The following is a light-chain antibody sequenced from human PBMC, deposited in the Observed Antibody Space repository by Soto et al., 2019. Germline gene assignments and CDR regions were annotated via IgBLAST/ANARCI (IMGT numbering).Light chain of an antibody. CDR3: SSYTSSTTRV. Sequence: QSALTQPASVSGSPGQSITISCTGTSSDVGGYNYVSWYQQHPGKAPKLMIYDVSNRPSGVSNRFSGSKSGNTASLTISGFQVEDGVVYSCSSYTSSTTRVFGTGTKVPVL. CDR1: SSDVGGYNY. CDR2: DVS. J-gene: IGLJ1*01. V-gene: IGLV2-14*01.